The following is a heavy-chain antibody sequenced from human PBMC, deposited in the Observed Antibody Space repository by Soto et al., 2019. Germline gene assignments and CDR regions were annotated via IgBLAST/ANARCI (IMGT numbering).Heavy chain of an antibody. CDR3: ARERGATTYNYYGMDV. CDR2: TYYSGST. Sequence: PSETLSLTCTVSGGSISSGGYYWSWIRQHPGKGLEWIGYTYYSGSTYYNPSLKSRVTISVDTSKNQFSLKLSSVTAADTAVYYCARERGATTYNYYGMDVWGQGTTVTVSS. J-gene: IGHJ6*02. CDR1: GGSISSGGYY. V-gene: IGHV4-31*03. D-gene: IGHD5-12*01.